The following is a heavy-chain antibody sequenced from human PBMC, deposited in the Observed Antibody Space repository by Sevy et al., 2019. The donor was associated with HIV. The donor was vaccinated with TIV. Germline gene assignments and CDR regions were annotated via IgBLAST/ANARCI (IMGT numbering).Heavy chain of an antibody. CDR3: AREGDIGTPLNYYCFGMDV. D-gene: IGHD5-12*01. J-gene: IGHJ6*02. CDR2: VNPNTGGT. V-gene: IGHV1-2*02. CDR1: GYTFTGYY. Sequence: ASVKVSCKASGYTFTGYYMHWVRQAPGQGFEWMGWVNPNTGGTNYAQMFQGRVTMTRDTSISTAYMELSRLRSDDTAVYYCAREGDIGTPLNYYCFGMDVWGQGTTVTVSS.